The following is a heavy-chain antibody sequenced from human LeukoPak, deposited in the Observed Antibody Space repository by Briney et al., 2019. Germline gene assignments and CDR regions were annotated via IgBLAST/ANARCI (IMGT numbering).Heavy chain of an antibody. CDR3: ASRYYDYVWGSYPWDY. D-gene: IGHD3-16*01. J-gene: IGHJ4*02. CDR1: GGSISSYF. V-gene: IGHV4-59*01. CDR2: IYYSGIT. Sequence: SETLSLTCTVSGGSISSYFWSWIRQPPGKGLGWIGYIYYSGITNYNPSLKSRVTISVDTSKNQFSLKLSSVTAADTAVYYCASRYYDYVWGSYPWDYWGQGTLVTVSP.